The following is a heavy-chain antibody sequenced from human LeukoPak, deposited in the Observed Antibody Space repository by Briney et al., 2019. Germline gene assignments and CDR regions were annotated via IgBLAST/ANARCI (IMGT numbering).Heavy chain of an antibody. CDR3: ARGPGGQLWLGY. J-gene: IGHJ4*02. CDR2: IWYDGSNK. Sequence: PGGSLRLSCAASGFTFSSYGMHWVRQAPGKGLEWVAVIWYDGSNKYYADSVKGRFTISRDNSKNTLYLQMNSLRAEDTAVYYCARGPGGQLWLGYWGQGTLVTVSS. CDR1: GFTFSSYG. D-gene: IGHD5-18*01. V-gene: IGHV3-33*01.